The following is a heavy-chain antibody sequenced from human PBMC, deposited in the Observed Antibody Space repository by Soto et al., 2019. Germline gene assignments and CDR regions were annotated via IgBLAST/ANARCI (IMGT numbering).Heavy chain of an antibody. V-gene: IGHV4-34*01. J-gene: IGHJ3*02. D-gene: IGHD6-19*01. CDR3: ARTGYSSAWYKAAFDI. CDR2: INHSGST. Sequence: SETLSLTCAVYGGSFSGYYWSWIRQPPGKGLEWIGEINHSGSTNYNPSLKSRVTISVDTSKNQFSLKLSSVTAADTAVYYCARTGYSSAWYKAAFDIWGQGTMLTVSS. CDR1: GGSFSGYY.